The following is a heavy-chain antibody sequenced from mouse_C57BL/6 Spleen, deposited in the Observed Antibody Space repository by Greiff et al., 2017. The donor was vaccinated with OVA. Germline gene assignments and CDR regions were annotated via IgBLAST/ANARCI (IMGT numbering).Heavy chain of an antibody. CDR3: ARGNWDEGNYFDY. CDR1: GYAFSSSW. V-gene: IGHV1-82*01. D-gene: IGHD4-1*02. Sequence: VKLVESGPELVKPGASVKISCKASGYAFSSSWMNWVKQRPGKGLEWIGRIYPGDGDTNYNGKFKGKATLTADKSSSTAYMQLSSLTSEDSAVYFCARGNWDEGNYFDYWGQGTTLTVSS. J-gene: IGHJ2*01. CDR2: IYPGDGDT.